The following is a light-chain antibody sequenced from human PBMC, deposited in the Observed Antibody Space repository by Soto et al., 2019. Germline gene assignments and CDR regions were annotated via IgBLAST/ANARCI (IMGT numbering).Light chain of an antibody. CDR3: QHYNSYSEA. Sequence: DIQMTQSPSTLSASVGDRVTITCRASQSISSWLAWYQQKPGKAPKLLIYAASTLQSGVPSRFSGSGSGTEFTLTISSLQPDDFATYYCQHYNSYSEAFGQGTKGDIK. V-gene: IGKV1-5*01. J-gene: IGKJ1*01. CDR1: QSISSW. CDR2: AAS.